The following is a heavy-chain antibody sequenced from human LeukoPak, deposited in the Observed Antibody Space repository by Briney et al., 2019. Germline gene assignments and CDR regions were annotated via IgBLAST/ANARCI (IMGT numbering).Heavy chain of an antibody. CDR1: GGTFSSYT. CDR2: IIPILGIA. V-gene: IGHV1-69*02. Sequence: PVKVSCKASGGTFSSYTISWVRQAPGQGLEWMGRIIPILGIANYAQKFQGRVTITADKSTSTAYMELSSLRSEDTAVYYCASGYYDSSGYYYYFDYWGQGTLVTVSS. D-gene: IGHD3-22*01. CDR3: ASGYYDSSGYYYYFDY. J-gene: IGHJ4*02.